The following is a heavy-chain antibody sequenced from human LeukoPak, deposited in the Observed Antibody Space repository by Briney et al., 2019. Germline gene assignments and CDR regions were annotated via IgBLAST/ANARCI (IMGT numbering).Heavy chain of an antibody. D-gene: IGHD1-26*01. CDR2: INPSGGST. V-gene: IGHV1-46*01. Sequence: GASVKVSCKASGYTFTSYYMHWVRQAPGQGLEWMGIINPSGGSTSYAQKFQGRVTMTGDMSTSTVYMELSSLRSEDTAVYYCARSPGPMSGSYYYFDYRGQGTLVTVSS. CDR3: ARSPGPMSGSYYYFDY. CDR1: GYTFTSYY. J-gene: IGHJ4*02.